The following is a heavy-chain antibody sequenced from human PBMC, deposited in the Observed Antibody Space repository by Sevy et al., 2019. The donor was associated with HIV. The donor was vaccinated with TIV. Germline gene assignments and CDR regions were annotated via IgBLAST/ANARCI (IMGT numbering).Heavy chain of an antibody. CDR1: GFTFSNAW. V-gene: IGHV3-15*01. D-gene: IGHD4-17*01. CDR3: TSEGDYVDYFDY. CDR2: IKSKTDGGTT. J-gene: IGHJ4*02. Sequence: GGSLRLSCAASGFTFSNAWMSWVRQAPGKGLEWVGRIKSKTDGGTTDYAAPVKGRFTIPRDDSKNTLYLQMNSLKTEDTAVYYCTSEGDYVDYFDYWGQGTLVTVSS.